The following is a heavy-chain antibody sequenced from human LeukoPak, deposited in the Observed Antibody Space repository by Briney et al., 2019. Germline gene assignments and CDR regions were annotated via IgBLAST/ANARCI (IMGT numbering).Heavy chain of an antibody. J-gene: IGHJ6*03. V-gene: IGHV3-66*02. CDR1: GFIVSSNY. CDR3: ASEIPGNYYYYMDV. CDR2: IYSGGTT. D-gene: IGHD1-26*01. Sequence: GGSLRLSCAASGFIVSSNYMNWVRQAPGKGLEWVSGIYSGGTTYYADSVQGRFTISRDNSKNKLYLQMNSLRTEDTAVYYCASEIPGNYYYYMDVWGKGTTVTVSS.